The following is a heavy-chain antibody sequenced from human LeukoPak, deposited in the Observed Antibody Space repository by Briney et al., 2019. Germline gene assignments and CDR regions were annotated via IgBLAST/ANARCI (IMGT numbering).Heavy chain of an antibody. Sequence: PGGSLRLSCAASGFTFSSYGMHWVCQAPGKGLEWVAVISYDGSNKYYADSVKGRFTISRDNSKNTLYLQMNSLRAEDTAVYYCAKGSASPYYYDSSGFGDAFDIWGQGTMVTVSS. D-gene: IGHD3-22*01. CDR2: ISYDGSNK. J-gene: IGHJ3*02. CDR1: GFTFSSYG. V-gene: IGHV3-30*18. CDR3: AKGSASPYYYDSSGFGDAFDI.